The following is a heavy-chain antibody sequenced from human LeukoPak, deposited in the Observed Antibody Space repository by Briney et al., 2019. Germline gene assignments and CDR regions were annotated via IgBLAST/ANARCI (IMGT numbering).Heavy chain of an antibody. CDR2: IYCGGST. Sequence: GGSLRLSCAASGFTVSSNYMSWVRQAPGKGLEWVSVIYCGGSTYYADSVKGRFTISRDNSKNTLYLQMNSLRAEDTAVYYCAKDQAVDTAMVTLPNYWGQGTLVTVSS. D-gene: IGHD5-18*01. CDR1: GFTVSSNY. V-gene: IGHV3-66*01. J-gene: IGHJ4*02. CDR3: AKDQAVDTAMVTLPNY.